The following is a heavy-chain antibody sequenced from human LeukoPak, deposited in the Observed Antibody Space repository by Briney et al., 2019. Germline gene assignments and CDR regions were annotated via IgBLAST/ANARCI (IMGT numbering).Heavy chain of an antibody. CDR1: GFTFSSYA. CDR2: ISGSGGST. Sequence: GGSLRLSCAASGFTFSSYAMSWVRQAPGKGLEWVSAISGSGGSTYYADSLKGRFTISRDNSKNTLYLQMNSLRAEDTAVYYCAGIAARPYYFDYWGQGTLVTVSS. J-gene: IGHJ4*02. D-gene: IGHD6-6*01. CDR3: AGIAARPYYFDY. V-gene: IGHV3-23*01.